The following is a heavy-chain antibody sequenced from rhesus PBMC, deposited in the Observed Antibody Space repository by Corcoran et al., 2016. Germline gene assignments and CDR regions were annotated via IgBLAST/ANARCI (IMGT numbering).Heavy chain of an antibody. V-gene: IGHV3-37*01. J-gene: IGHJ4*01. Sequence: EVQLVESGGGLVQPGGSLRLSCAASGFTFSDHYMDWVRQAPGKGLEGVSSISGSSSSTYYPDSVKGRFTIARDNAKNTLYLQMNSPRAEDTAVYYCARGTYYFDYWGQGVLVTVSS. CDR3: ARGTYYFDY. CDR2: ISGSSSST. CDR1: GFTFSDHY.